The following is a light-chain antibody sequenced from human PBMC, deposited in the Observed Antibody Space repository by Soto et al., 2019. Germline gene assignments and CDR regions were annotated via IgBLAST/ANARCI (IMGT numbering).Light chain of an antibody. CDR3: QQDNNWPPWT. CDR2: GAS. Sequence: EIVMTQSTATLSVSPGERATLSCRASQSVSSNLAWYQQKPGEAPRLLIYGASTRATGIPARFSGSGSGTEFTLTVSSLQSEDFAVCYCQQDNNWPPWTFGQGTKVEIK. J-gene: IGKJ1*01. CDR1: QSVSSN. V-gene: IGKV3-15*01.